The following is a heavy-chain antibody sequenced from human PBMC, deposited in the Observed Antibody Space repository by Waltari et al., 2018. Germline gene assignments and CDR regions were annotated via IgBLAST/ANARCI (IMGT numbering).Heavy chain of an antibody. D-gene: IGHD2-15*01. CDR3: ASQSTTLFDY. V-gene: IGHV3-33*01. CDR1: GFTFSGLG. Sequence: QVQLVESGGGVVQPGRSLRLSCAASGFTFSGLGMNWVRQAPGKGLEWVAVIWHDGSNEYYVDSVKGRFTISRDNSKNTLYLQMNSLRAEDSAVYYCASQSTTLFDYWGQGTLVTVSS. J-gene: IGHJ4*02. CDR2: IWHDGSNE.